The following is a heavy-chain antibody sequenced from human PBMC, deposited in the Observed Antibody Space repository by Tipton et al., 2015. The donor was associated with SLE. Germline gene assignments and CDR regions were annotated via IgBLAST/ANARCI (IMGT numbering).Heavy chain of an antibody. CDR2: SYPSGST. V-gene: IGHV4-61*02. CDR1: GDSVTRGSYY. CDR3: ARVARWTTQGNPFDI. D-gene: IGHD3/OR15-3a*01. J-gene: IGHJ3*02. Sequence: TLSLTCTVSGDSVTRGSYYWSWIRQPAGTGLEWIGRSYPSGSTNCNPPLKSRVTISVDTSRNQFSLKLNSVTAADTAVYYCARVARWTTQGNPFDIWGQGTMVFVSS.